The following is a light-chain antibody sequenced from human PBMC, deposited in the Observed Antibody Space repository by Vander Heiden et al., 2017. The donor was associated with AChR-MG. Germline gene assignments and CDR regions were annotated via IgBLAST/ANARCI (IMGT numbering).Light chain of an antibody. CDR1: QGILTY. V-gene: IGKV1-39*01. Sequence: DIQMTQTPSSLSVSVGDRVSITGRASQGILTYVNWYQQRPGKAPKVLIYDASTLDSGVSSRFSGSGSGTDFTLTINSLQPEEFATYYCQQSYTTPVTFGQGTRLEIK. CDR2: DAS. CDR3: QQSYTTPVT. J-gene: IGKJ5*01.